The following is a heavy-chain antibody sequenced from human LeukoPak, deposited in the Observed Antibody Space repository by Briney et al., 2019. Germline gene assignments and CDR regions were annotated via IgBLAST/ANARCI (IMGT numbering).Heavy chain of an antibody. CDR1: GGSINGYY. J-gene: IGHJ3*02. D-gene: IGHD5-18*01. V-gene: IGHV4-59*08. Sequence: PSETLSLTCVVPGGSINGYYWSWIRQSPGKGLEWIAYIHSNGNTNYNPSFNSRVTLLVDTSVNQLSLRLTSVAAADTAIYYCARQPSATAALDIWGQGTMVIVSS. CDR2: IHSNGNT. CDR3: ARQPSATAALDI.